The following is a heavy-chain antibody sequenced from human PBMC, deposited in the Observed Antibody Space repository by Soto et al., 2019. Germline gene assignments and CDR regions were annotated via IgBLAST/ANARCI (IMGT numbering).Heavy chain of an antibody. J-gene: IGHJ4*02. Sequence: QVQLQESGPGLVKPSGTLSLTCAVSGGSISSSNWWRWVGQPPAEGREWIGEINHSGSTNYNPSLKRRVTISVDKSQNQFSLKLSPVTGADTAVYYCARGISGGRHFDHWGQGTLVTVSS. D-gene: IGHD2-15*01. CDR1: GGSISSSNW. V-gene: IGHV4-4*02. CDR2: INHSGST. CDR3: ARGISGGRHFDH.